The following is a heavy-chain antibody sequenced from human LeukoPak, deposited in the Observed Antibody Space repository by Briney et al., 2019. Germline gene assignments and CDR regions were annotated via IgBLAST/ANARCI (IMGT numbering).Heavy chain of an antibody. CDR3: ARDLGYCSGGSCLNWFDP. CDR2: ISAYNGNT. CDR1: GYTFTSYG. J-gene: IGHJ5*02. V-gene: IGHV1-18*01. Sequence: ASVKVSCKASGYTFTSYGISWVRQAPGQGLEWMGWISAYNGNTNYAQKLQGRVTMTTDTSTSTAYMELRSLGSDDTAVYYCARDLGYCSGGSCLNWFDPWGQGTLVTVSS. D-gene: IGHD2-15*01.